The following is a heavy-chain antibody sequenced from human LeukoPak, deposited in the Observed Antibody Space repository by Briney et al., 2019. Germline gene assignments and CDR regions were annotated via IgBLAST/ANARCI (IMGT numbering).Heavy chain of an antibody. Sequence: GESLKISCKGSGYSFTSYWIGWVRQMPGKGLEWMVIINPSDSDTRYCPSFQGQVTISADKSISTAYLQWTSLKGSDTAMYHCARHRSDSSSSPIDYWGQGTLVTVSS. V-gene: IGHV5-51*01. CDR3: ARHRSDSSSSPIDY. CDR1: GYSFTSYW. D-gene: IGHD6-6*01. CDR2: INPSDSDT. J-gene: IGHJ4*02.